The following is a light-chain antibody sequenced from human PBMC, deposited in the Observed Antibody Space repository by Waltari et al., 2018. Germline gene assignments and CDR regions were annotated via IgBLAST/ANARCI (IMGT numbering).Light chain of an antibody. J-gene: IGLJ3*02. Sequence: SALTQPRSVSGSPGQPVTIPCPGTTNDLGSFTYFPWYQQHPGKAPKLIILDVTNRPSGVPDRLSGSKSGNTASLTISGLRAEDEAEYYCCSYAGSYTWVFGGGTKLTVV. CDR1: TNDLGSFTY. V-gene: IGLV2-11*01. CDR2: DVT. CDR3: CSYAGSYTWV.